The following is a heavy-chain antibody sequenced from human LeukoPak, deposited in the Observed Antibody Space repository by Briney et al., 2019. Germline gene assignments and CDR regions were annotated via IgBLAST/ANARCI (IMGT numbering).Heavy chain of an antibody. J-gene: IGHJ4*02. Sequence: PGESLKISCRGSGYSFTTYWIGWVRQMPGKGLEWMGIIYPGDSDTRYSPSFQGQVTMSADKSINTAYLQWSSLKASATAMYYCARRQGCSSTSCPPDSWGQGTLVTVSS. D-gene: IGHD2-2*01. CDR3: ARRQGCSSTSCPPDS. CDR2: IYPGDSDT. CDR1: GYSFTTYW. V-gene: IGHV5-51*01.